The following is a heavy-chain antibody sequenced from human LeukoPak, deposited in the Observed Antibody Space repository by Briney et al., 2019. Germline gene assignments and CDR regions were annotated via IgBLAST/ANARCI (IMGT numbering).Heavy chain of an antibody. D-gene: IGHD6-19*01. J-gene: IGHJ4*02. Sequence: ASLKISYKVSGYGFTTYWIGWGRRMPGKGVGLMGMIYPGDSDTRYSPSFEGQVTISADNSISTAYLQWSSLKASDTAIYYCASLTPEYTSGHFKYWGQGTLLTVSS. V-gene: IGHV5-51*01. CDR2: IYPGDSDT. CDR1: GYGFTTYW. CDR3: ASLTPEYTSGHFKY.